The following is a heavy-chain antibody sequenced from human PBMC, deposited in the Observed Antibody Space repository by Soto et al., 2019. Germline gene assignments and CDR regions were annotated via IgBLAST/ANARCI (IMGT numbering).Heavy chain of an antibody. Sequence: ASVKVSCKASGGTFSSYAISWVRQAPGQGLEWMGGIIPIFGTANYAQKFQGRVTITADESTSTAYMELSSLRSEDTAVYYCARGPTKYYDSSGYHAFDIWGQGTMVTV. CDR1: GGTFSSYA. J-gene: IGHJ3*02. CDR2: IIPIFGTA. CDR3: ARGPTKYYDSSGYHAFDI. V-gene: IGHV1-69*13. D-gene: IGHD3-22*01.